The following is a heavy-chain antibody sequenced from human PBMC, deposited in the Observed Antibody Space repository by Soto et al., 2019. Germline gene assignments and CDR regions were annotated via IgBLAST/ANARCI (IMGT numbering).Heavy chain of an antibody. D-gene: IGHD5-12*01. CDR3: AITGSGYDSDYYYGMDV. J-gene: IGHJ6*02. Sequence: PSETLSLTCTVSGGSISSYYWSWIRQPAGKGLERIGRIYTSGSTNYNPSLKSRVTISVNTSKNQFSLKLSSVTAADTAVYYCAITGSGYDSDYYYGMDVWGQGTTVTVSS. V-gene: IGHV4-4*07. CDR2: IYTSGST. CDR1: GGSISSYY.